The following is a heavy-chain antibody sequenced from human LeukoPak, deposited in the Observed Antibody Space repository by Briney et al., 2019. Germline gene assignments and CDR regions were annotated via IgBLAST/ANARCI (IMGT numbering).Heavy chain of an antibody. CDR1: GFTFSSYW. CDR3: ARQCFGVVICKAFDI. D-gene: IGHD3-3*01. Sequence: PGGSLRLSCAASGFTFSSYWMSWVRQAPGKGLEWVANIKQDGSEKYYVDSVKGRFTISRDNAKNSLYLQMNSLRAEDAAVYYCARQCFGVVICKAFDIWGQGTMVTVSS. V-gene: IGHV3-7*01. J-gene: IGHJ3*02. CDR2: IKQDGSEK.